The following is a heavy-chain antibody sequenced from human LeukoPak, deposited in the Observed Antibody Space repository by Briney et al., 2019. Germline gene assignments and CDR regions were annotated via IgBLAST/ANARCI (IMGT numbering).Heavy chain of an antibody. CDR1: GFTVITND. D-gene: IGHD1-14*01. CDR2: LYSDGNT. J-gene: IGHJ4*02. CDR3: ARGVEPLAANTLAY. V-gene: IGHV3-53*01. Sequence: GGSLTLSCAASGFTVITNDMTWVRQAPGKGLEWVSDLYSDGNTKYADSVQGRFTISRDNSMNTLYLEMNSLSPDDTAVYYCARGVEPLAANTLAYWGQGTLVTVSS.